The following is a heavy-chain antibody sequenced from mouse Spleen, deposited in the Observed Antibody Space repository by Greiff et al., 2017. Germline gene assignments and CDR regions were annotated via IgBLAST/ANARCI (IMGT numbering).Heavy chain of an antibody. CDR3: ARRVYYGSSFYAMDY. D-gene: IGHD1-1*01. CDR1: GYSFTSYY. Sequence: VQLQESGPELVKPGASVKISCKASGYSFTSYYIHWVKQRPGQGLEWIGWIYPGSGNTKYNEKFKGKATLTADTSSSTAYMQLSSLTSEDSAVYYCARRVYYGSSFYAMDYWGQGTSVTVSS. CDR2: IYPGSGNT. J-gene: IGHJ4*01. V-gene: IGHV1-66*01.